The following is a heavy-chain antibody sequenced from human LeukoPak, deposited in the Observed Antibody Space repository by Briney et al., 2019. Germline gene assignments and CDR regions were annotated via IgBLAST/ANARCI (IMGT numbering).Heavy chain of an antibody. V-gene: IGHV4-59*01. Sequence: SVTLSLTCTVSGGSISSYYWSWIRQPPGKGLEWIGYIYYSGSTNYNPSLKSRVTISVDTSENQFSLKLSSVTAADTAVYYCARGPYSSGWYEEAFDYWGQGTLVTVSS. J-gene: IGHJ4*02. CDR3: ARGPYSSGWYEEAFDY. CDR2: IYYSGST. D-gene: IGHD6-19*01. CDR1: GGSISSYY.